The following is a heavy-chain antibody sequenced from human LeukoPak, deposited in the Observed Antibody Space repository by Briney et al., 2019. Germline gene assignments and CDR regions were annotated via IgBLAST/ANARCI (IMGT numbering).Heavy chain of an antibody. D-gene: IGHD3-9*01. CDR2: ISGSGGST. Sequence: GGSLRLSCAASGFTFSSYAMSWVRQAPGKGLEWVSAISGSGGSTYYADSVKGRFTISRDNAKNTAYVQMNSLRGEDTAVYYCAREGTLRYFDTDAFDIWGQGTMVTVSS. V-gene: IGHV3-23*01. CDR1: GFTFSSYA. J-gene: IGHJ3*02. CDR3: AREGTLRYFDTDAFDI.